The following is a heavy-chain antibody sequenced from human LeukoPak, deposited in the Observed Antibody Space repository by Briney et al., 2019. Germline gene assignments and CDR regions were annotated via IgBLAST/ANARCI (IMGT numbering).Heavy chain of an antibody. CDR1: GFTFSDYY. CDR2: ISSSGTAI. Sequence: GGSLRLSCAASGFTFSDYYMSWIRQAPGKGLQWVSYISSSGTAIYYADSVKGRFTISRDNAKNSLYLQMNSLRAEDTAVHYCARATMVRGVISKYYYYYMDVWGKGTTVTISS. J-gene: IGHJ6*03. CDR3: ARATMVRGVISKYYYYYMDV. V-gene: IGHV3-11*04. D-gene: IGHD3-10*01.